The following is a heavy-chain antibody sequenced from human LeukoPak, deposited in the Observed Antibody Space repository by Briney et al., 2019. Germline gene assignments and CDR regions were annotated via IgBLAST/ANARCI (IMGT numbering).Heavy chain of an antibody. J-gene: IGHJ4*02. V-gene: IGHV3-33*01. D-gene: IGHD3-22*01. CDR3: ARVFHYYDSRTDY. CDR2: IWYDGSNK. CDR1: GFTFSSYG. Sequence: PGGSLRLSCAASGFTFSSYGMHWVRQAPGKGLEWVAVIWYDGSNKYYADSVKGRFTISRDNSKNTLYLQMNSLRAEDTAVYYCARVFHYYDSRTDYWGQGTLVTVSS.